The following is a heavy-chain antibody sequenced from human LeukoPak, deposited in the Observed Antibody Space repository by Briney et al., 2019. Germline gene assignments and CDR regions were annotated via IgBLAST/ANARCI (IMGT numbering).Heavy chain of an antibody. Sequence: GGSLRLSCAASGFTFSSYGMHWVRQAPGKGLEWVAMIWYDGSNTYYADSVKGRFTISRDNSKNTLYLQMNSLRAEDTAVYYCAKDWLARGEPSHEWVDFDYWGQGTLVTVSA. CDR3: AKDWLARGEPSHEWVDFDY. CDR2: IWYDGSNT. J-gene: IGHJ4*02. CDR1: GFTFSSYG. V-gene: IGHV3-33*06. D-gene: IGHD1-14*01.